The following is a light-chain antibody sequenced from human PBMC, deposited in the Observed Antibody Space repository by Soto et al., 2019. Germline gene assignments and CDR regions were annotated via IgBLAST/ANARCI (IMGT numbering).Light chain of an antibody. CDR1: QGIKNY. J-gene: IGKJ2*01. CDR2: AAS. Sequence: DIQMTQSPPSLSASVGDRVSITCRASQGIKNYLAWFQQKPGEPPKSLIYAASSLQSGVPSRFSGSGSGTYFTLTISSLQPEDFATYYCQQYTTYPLTFGRGTKVDIK. CDR3: QQYTTYPLT. V-gene: IGKV1-16*01.